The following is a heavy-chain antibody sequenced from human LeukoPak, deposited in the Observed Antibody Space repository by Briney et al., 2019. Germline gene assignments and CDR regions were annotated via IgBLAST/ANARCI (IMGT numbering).Heavy chain of an antibody. CDR1: GFTVSSNY. V-gene: IGHV3-53*01. CDR2: IYSGGNT. J-gene: IGHJ4*02. D-gene: IGHD2-2*02. Sequence: GGSLRLSCAASGFTVSSNYMSWVRQAPGKGLEWVSVIYSGGNTYYADSVKGRFTISRDNSKNTLYLQMNSLRAEDTAVYYCAKGNWRYCSSTSCYTLDYWGQGTLVTVSS. CDR3: AKGNWRYCSSTSCYTLDY.